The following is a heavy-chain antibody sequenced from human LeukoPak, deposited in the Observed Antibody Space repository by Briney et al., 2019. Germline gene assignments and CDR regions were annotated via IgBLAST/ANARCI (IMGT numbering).Heavy chain of an antibody. J-gene: IGHJ4*02. D-gene: IGHD5-12*01. CDR1: GFPVSSSY. Sequence: GGSLRLSCAASGFPVSSSYMTWVRQAPGKGLEWFSVIYTSGGTYYADSVKGRFTISRDNSDNMVYLQMNSLRAEDTAIYYCARGRGFSGYDGFDSWGQGTLVTVSS. CDR3: ARGRGFSGYDGFDS. CDR2: IYTSGGT. V-gene: IGHV3-53*01.